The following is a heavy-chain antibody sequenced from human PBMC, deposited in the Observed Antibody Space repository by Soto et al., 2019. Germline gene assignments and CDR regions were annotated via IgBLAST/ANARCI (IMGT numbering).Heavy chain of an antibody. CDR3: AKIDKFNPQSSGWANRFDY. V-gene: IGHV3-23*01. CDR2: MSRDGGVT. CDR1: GFTFSNYG. J-gene: IGHJ4*02. Sequence: EVQLLESGGGLVQPGGSLRLSFAASGFTFSNYGMTWVRQAPGKGLEWASGMSRDGGVTDYTDSVKGRFTISRDISKNTLYLQMNSLRAEDTAVYYCAKIDKFNPQSSGWANRFDYWGQGTLVTVSS. D-gene: IGHD6-19*01.